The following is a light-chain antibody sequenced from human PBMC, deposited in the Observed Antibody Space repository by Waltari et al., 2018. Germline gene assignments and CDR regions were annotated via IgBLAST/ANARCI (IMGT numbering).Light chain of an antibody. V-gene: IGKV3-20*01. Sequence: EIVLTQSPGTLSLSPGERATISCRATQSVSSNYLAWYQQKPGQAPRLLIYDASNRATVIPDRFGGSGSGTDFTLTISRLEPEDFAVYYCQQYGSSPLTFGGGTRWRSN. CDR3: QQYGSSPLT. J-gene: IGKJ4*01. CDR1: QSVSSNY. CDR2: DAS.